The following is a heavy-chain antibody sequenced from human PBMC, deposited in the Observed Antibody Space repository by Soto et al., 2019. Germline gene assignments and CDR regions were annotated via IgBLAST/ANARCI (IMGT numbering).Heavy chain of an antibody. J-gene: IGHJ4*02. CDR1: GFTFSGYS. CDR2: ISYDGSNK. V-gene: IGHV3-30*04. Sequence: LRLSCAASGFTFSGYSMHWVRQSPGKGLEWLALISYDGSNKYYADSVKGRFTISRDNSKNTLYLQMNSLRAEDTAVYYCARGAYYDSGGYYLGCLDYWGQGTLVTVSS. CDR3: ARGAYYDSGGYYLGCLDY. D-gene: IGHD3-22*01.